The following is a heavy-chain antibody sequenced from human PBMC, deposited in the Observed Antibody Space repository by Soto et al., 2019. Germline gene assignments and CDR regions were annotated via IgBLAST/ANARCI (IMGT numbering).Heavy chain of an antibody. CDR3: ARDRGLAAAGIPGPFDT. Sequence: GASVKVSCKASGGTFSSYAISWVRQAPGQGLEWMGGIIPIFGTENYAQKFQGRVTITADESTSTAYMELSSLRSEDTAVYYCARDRGLAAAGIPGPFDTWGQGTMVTVSS. V-gene: IGHV1-69*13. CDR2: IIPIFGTE. J-gene: IGHJ5*02. CDR1: GGTFSSYA. D-gene: IGHD6-13*01.